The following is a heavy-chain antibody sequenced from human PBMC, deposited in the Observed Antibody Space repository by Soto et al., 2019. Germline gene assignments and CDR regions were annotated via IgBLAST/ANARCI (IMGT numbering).Heavy chain of an antibody. CDR2: ISGSGGST. Sequence: GGSLRLSCASSGFTFSSYAMSWVRQAPGKGLEWVSAISGSGGSTYYADSVKGRFTISRDNSKNTLYLQMNSLRAEDTAVYYCAKSDSKPTYYYDSSGKLVDYWGQGTLVPVSS. CDR3: AKSDSKPTYYYDSSGKLVDY. D-gene: IGHD3-22*01. V-gene: IGHV3-23*01. J-gene: IGHJ4*02. CDR1: GFTFSSYA.